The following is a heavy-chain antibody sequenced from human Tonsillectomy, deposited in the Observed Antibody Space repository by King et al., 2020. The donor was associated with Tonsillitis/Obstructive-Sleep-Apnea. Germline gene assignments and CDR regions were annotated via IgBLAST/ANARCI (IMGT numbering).Heavy chain of an antibody. CDR2: INPNSGGR. Sequence: QLVQSGAEVKKPGASVEVSCKASGYTFTASYIHWVRQAPGQGLEWMGWINPNSGGRNYAQKFQDCVTMTRDTSISTAYMELSRLTSDDTAVYYCARTTYGTNFDYWGQGTLVTVSS. V-gene: IGHV1-2*04. CDR3: ARTTYGTNFDY. CDR1: GYTFTASY. J-gene: IGHJ4*02. D-gene: IGHD1-1*01.